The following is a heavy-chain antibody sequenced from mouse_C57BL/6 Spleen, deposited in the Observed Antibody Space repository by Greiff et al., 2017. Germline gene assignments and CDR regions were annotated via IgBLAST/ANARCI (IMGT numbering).Heavy chain of an antibody. CDR1: GFTFSSYA. D-gene: IGHD2-13*01. Sequence: EVMLVESGEGLVKPGGSLKLSCAASGFTFSSYAMSWVRQTPEKRLEWVAYISSGGDYIYYADTVKGRFTISRDNARNTLYLQMSSLKSEDTAMYYCTRGVTGLYYYAMDYWGQGTSVTVSS. CDR2: ISSGGDYI. V-gene: IGHV5-9-1*02. J-gene: IGHJ4*01. CDR3: TRGVTGLYYYAMDY.